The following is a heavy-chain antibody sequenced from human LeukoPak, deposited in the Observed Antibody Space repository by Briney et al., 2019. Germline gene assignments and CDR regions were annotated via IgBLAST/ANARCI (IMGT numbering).Heavy chain of an antibody. CDR1: GYTFTSYY. CDR3: ARSYYYDSSGYYYVRSAFDI. V-gene: IGHV1-69*02. J-gene: IGHJ3*02. D-gene: IGHD3-22*01. CDR2: IVPILGIA. Sequence: SVKVSCKASGYTFTSYYMHWMRQAPGQGLEWMGSIVPILGIANYAQKFQGRVTITADKSTSTAYMELSSLRSEDTAVYYCARSYYYDSSGYYYVRSAFDIWGQGTMVTVSS.